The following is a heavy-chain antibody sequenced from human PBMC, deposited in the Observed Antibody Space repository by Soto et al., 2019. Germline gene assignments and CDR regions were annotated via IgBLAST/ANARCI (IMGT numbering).Heavy chain of an antibody. Sequence: PGGSLRLSCAASGFTLNSYAMNWVRQAPGKGLEWVSGINGGGRSTYYVDSVKGRFTISRDNSKNTLYLQMNSLKVEDTAVYYCAKDRKTADGGFDYWGQGTLVTVSS. CDR2: INGGGRST. CDR1: GFTLNSYA. D-gene: IGHD6-13*01. CDR3: AKDRKTADGGFDY. V-gene: IGHV3-23*01. J-gene: IGHJ4*02.